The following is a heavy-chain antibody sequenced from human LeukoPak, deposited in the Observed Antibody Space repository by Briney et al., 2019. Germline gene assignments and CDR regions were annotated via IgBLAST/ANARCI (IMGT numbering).Heavy chain of an antibody. V-gene: IGHV1-69*05. CDR2: IIPIFGTA. J-gene: IGHJ3*02. Sequence: SVKVSCKASGGTFSTYAVSWARQAPGQGLEWMGGIIPIFGTAKYAQKFQGRVTMTRDTSTSTVYMELSSLRSEDTAVYYCAREGIAVALGGAFDIWGQGTMVTVSS. D-gene: IGHD6-19*01. CDR3: AREGIAVALGGAFDI. CDR1: GGTFSTYA.